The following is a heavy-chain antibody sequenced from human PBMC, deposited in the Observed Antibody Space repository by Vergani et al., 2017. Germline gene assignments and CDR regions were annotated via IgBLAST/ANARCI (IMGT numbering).Heavy chain of an antibody. J-gene: IGHJ6*02. Sequence: EVQLVESGGGLVQPGRSLRLSCVVSGFRSDDYAMHGVRQAPGKGLEWVSIIYSGGSTYYADSVKGRFTIARDNSKNTLYLQMNSLRAEDTAVYYCAREITSARGMDVWGQGTTVTVSS. CDR2: IYSGGST. CDR3: AREITSARGMDV. D-gene: IGHD1-1*01. V-gene: IGHV3-66*02. CDR1: GFRSDDYA.